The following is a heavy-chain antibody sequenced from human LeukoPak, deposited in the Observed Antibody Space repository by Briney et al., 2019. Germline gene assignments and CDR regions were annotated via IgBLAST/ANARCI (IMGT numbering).Heavy chain of an antibody. V-gene: IGHV1-2*02. Sequence: ASVKVSCKASGYTFTGYYMHWVRQASGQGLEWMGWINPNSGGTNYAQKFQGRVTMTRDTSISTAYMELSRLRSDDTAVYYCARVRSHGLYGDIDYWGQGTLVTVSS. CDR3: ARVRSHGLYGDIDY. J-gene: IGHJ4*02. D-gene: IGHD4-17*01. CDR1: GYTFTGYY. CDR2: INPNSGGT.